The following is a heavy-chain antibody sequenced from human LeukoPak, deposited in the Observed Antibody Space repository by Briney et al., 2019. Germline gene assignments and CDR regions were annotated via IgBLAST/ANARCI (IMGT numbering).Heavy chain of an antibody. CDR2: IYYSGST. Sequence: SETLSLTCTVSGGSISSYYWSWIRQPPGKGLEWIGYIYYSGSTNYNPSLKSRVTISVDTSKNQFSLKLSSVTAADTAVYYCARRPAYDSSGYYYDYWGQGTLVTVSS. D-gene: IGHD3-22*01. J-gene: IGHJ4*02. V-gene: IGHV4-59*08. CDR1: GGSISSYY. CDR3: ARRPAYDSSGYYYDY.